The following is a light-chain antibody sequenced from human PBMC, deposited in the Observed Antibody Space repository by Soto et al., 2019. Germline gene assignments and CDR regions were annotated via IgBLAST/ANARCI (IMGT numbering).Light chain of an antibody. V-gene: IGLV2-14*01. CDR1: SSDVGGYNY. J-gene: IGLJ3*02. Sequence: QSVLTQPASVSGSPGQSITISCTGTSSDVGGYNYVSWYQHHPGKAPKLMIYEVSNRPSGVSNRFSGSKSGNTASLTISGLQAKDEADYYCSSYTGSSTPVFGGGTKLTVL. CDR2: EVS. CDR3: SSYTGSSTPV.